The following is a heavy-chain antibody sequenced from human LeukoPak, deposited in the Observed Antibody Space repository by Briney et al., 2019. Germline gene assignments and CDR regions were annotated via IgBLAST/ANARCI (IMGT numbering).Heavy chain of an antibody. J-gene: IGHJ4*02. D-gene: IGHD3-3*01. CDR3: ARAVGGGYYDFWSGYYTPFDY. CDR1: GGSVSSGSYY. Sequence: SETLSLTCTVSGGSVSSGSYYWSWIRQPPGKGLEWIGYIYYSGSTNYNPSLKSRATISVDTSKNQFSLKLSSVTAADTAVYYCARAVGGGYYDFWSGYYTPFDYWGQGTLVTVSS. V-gene: IGHV4-61*01. CDR2: IYYSGST.